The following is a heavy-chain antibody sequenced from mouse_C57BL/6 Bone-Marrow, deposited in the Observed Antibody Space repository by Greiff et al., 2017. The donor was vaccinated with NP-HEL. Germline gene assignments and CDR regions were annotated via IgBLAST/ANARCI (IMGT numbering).Heavy chain of an antibody. V-gene: IGHV1-54*01. J-gene: IGHJ4*01. Sequence: QVQLQQSGAELVRPGTSVKVSCKASGYAFTNYLIEWVKQRPGQGLEWIGVINPGGGGTNYNEKFKGKATLTADKSSHTAYMQLSSLTSEDSAVYFCAREWGRLRAYYAMDYWGQGTSVTVSS. CDR2: INPGGGGT. CDR1: GYAFTNYL. CDR3: AREWGRLRAYYAMDY. D-gene: IGHD1-1*01.